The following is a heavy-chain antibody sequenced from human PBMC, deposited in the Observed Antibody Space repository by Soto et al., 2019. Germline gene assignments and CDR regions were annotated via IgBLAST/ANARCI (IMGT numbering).Heavy chain of an antibody. J-gene: IGHJ1*01. Sequence: EVQLVESGGGRVKPGGSLRISCAASGFTFSNYGMNWVRQAPGKGLEWVSSISSGSSYIFYADSVKGRFTISRDNAENSLYLQMNSLTAEDSAVYYCARDPGSGWEYLQHWGQGTLVTVSS. CDR3: ARDPGSGWEYLQH. V-gene: IGHV3-21*02. CDR1: GFTFSNYG. CDR2: ISSGSSYI. D-gene: IGHD6-19*01.